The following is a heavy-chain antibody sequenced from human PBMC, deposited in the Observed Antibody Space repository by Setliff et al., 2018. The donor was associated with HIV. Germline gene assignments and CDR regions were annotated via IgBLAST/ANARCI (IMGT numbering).Heavy chain of an antibody. J-gene: IGHJ4*02. CDR3: AGTIAGVGVLVY. V-gene: IGHV1-2*02. D-gene: IGHD6-13*01. CDR2: ISPNTGAT. CDR1: GYTFNNYY. Sequence: WASVKVSCKASGYTFNNYYVQWMRQAPGQGPEWMGWISPNTGATNSAQKSQGRLTMTRDTSIGTTYMELSSLRSDDTAIYYCAGTIAGVGVLVYWGQGTLVTVS.